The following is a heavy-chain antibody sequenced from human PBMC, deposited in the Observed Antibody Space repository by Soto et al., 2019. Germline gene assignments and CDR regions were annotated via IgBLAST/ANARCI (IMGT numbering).Heavy chain of an antibody. CDR1: GFTFRSYA. V-gene: IGHV3-23*01. D-gene: IGHD1-26*01. CDR2: ISGSADST. J-gene: IGHJ4*02. Sequence: GGSLRLSCAASGFTFRSYAINWVRQAPRKGLEWVSGISGSADSTYFADSVRGRFTISRDNSKSTLYLQMNSLRVEDTAIYYCAKAVGTTIDFDHVDVWGQGTRVTVSS. CDR3: AKAVGTTIDFDHVDV.